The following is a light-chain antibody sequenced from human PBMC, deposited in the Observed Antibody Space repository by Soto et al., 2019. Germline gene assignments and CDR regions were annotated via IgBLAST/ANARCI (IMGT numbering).Light chain of an antibody. J-gene: IGKJ2*02. V-gene: IGKV1-33*01. Sequence: IQMTQSPSSLSASVGDRVTITCQASQDMTNYLIWYQQKPGKAPKVMTYDASSLGTGVSSRFSESGSATHYTLTISSIQPEDIATYYCQQFDSVPCTFGQGTKLEIK. CDR1: QDMTNY. CDR3: QQFDSVPCT. CDR2: DAS.